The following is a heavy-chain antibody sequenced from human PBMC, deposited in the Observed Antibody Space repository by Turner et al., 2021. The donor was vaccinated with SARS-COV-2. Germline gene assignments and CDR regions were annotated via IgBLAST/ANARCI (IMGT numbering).Heavy chain of an antibody. D-gene: IGHD5-18*01. CDR2: VGWNGSRT. CDR3: ADY. Sequence: EVQLRESGGGLVQPGGSLRLSCAASGFTFSNSDRNWVHQAPGKGMGGVSGVGWNGSRTHYADSVTGRFIISRDNSRNTLYLQTNSLRTRGYTYDAVADYWGQGTLVTVSS. CDR1: GFTFSNSD. J-gene: IGHJ4*02. V-gene: IGHV3-35*01.